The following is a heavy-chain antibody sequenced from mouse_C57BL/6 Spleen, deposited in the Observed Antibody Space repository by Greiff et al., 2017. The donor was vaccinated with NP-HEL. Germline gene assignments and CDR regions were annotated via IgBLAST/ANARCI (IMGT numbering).Heavy chain of an antibody. Sequence: VQLQQPGAELVKPGASVKMSCKASGYTFTSYWITWVKQRPGQGLEWIGDIYPGSGSTNYNEKFKSKATLTVDTSSSTAYMQLSSLTSEDSAVYYCARGGEGNWYFDVWGTGTTVTVSS. CDR1: GYTFTSYW. CDR2: IYPGSGST. V-gene: IGHV1-55*01. J-gene: IGHJ1*03. CDR3: ARGGEGNWYFDV.